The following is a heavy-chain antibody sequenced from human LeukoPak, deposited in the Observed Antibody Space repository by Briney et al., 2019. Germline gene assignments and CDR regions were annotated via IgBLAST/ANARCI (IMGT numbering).Heavy chain of an antibody. CDR3: AKDFFAEGYYDSSGYPRFSLYYYGMDV. CDR2: ISISGTTT. CDR1: GFTFSDYY. Sequence: PGGSLRLSCAASGFTFSDYYMTWIRQTPGKGLEWVSYISISGTTTFYVDSVKGRFTISRDNSKNTLYLQMNSLGAEDTAVYYCAKDFFAEGYYDSSGYPRFSLYYYGMDVWGQGTTVTVSS. V-gene: IGHV3-11*04. J-gene: IGHJ6*02. D-gene: IGHD3-22*01.